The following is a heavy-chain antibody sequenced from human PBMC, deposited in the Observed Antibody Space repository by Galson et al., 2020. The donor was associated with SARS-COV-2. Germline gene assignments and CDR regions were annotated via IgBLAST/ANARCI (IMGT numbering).Heavy chain of an antibody. Sequence: GGSLRLSCVASGFTFSSYDMNWVRQAPGKGLEWVSSISGSGDSTYSGASVRGRFTISRDNSKNTMYLQMNSLRAEDTAVYYCAKRNSGYNILTGYYTPFDYWGQGTLVTVSS. V-gene: IGHV3-23*01. D-gene: IGHD3-9*01. CDR1: GFTFSSYD. CDR2: ISGSGDST. J-gene: IGHJ4*02. CDR3: AKRNSGYNILTGYYTPFDY.